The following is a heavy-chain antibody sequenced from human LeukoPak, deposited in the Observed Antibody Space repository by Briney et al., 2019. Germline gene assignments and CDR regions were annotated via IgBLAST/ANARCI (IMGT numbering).Heavy chain of an antibody. Sequence: PGGSLRLSCAGSGFTFRSYSLHWVRQAPGKGLEWVSSISGSSSDIYYADSVKGRFTISRDNSKNTLYLQMNSLRPEDTALYYCVKDRGGAVATGTPFHFDYWGQGTLVTVSS. CDR1: GFTFRSYS. J-gene: IGHJ4*02. CDR2: ISGSSSDI. CDR3: VKDRGGAVATGTPFHFDY. V-gene: IGHV3-21*04. D-gene: IGHD6-13*01.